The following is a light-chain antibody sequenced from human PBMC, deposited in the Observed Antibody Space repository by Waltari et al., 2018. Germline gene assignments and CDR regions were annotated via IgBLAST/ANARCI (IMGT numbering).Light chain of an antibody. CDR2: DAS. CDR1: QGISNY. V-gene: IGKV1-33*01. CDR3: QQYDNLPS. Sequence: DIQMTPSPSSLSASVGDRVTITCQASQGISNYLNCYQQKPGKAPKLLIYDASNLETGVPSRFSGSGSGTDFTFTISSLRPEDIATYYCQQYDNLPSFGQGTRLEIK. J-gene: IGKJ5*01.